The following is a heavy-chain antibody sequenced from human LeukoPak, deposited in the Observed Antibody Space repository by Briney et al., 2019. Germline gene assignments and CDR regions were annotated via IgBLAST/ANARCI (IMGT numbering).Heavy chain of an antibody. D-gene: IGHD1-1*01. CDR1: GYRFNAYW. CDR3: ARHERVRAFDI. V-gene: IGHV5-51*01. CDR2: IYPDDSDT. Sequence: GESLKISCKGSGYRFNAYWIAWVRQMPGKGLEWMGIIYPDDSDTRYSPSFQGQVTISVDKSISTAYLQWSSLKASDSAMYYCARHERVRAFDIWGQGTMVTVSS. J-gene: IGHJ3*02.